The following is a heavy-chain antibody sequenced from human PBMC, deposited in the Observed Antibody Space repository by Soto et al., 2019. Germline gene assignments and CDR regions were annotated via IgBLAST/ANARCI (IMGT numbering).Heavy chain of an antibody. CDR1: GGSISSSNYY. CDR3: ARPYSSSSSLDY. D-gene: IGHD6-13*01. Sequence: QLQLQESGPGLVKPSETLSLTCTVSGGSISSSNYYWGWIRQPPGKGLEWIGNIYYDGSTYYNPSLKSRVTISVDTSKNQFSLKLSSVTAADTAVYYCARPYSSSSSLDYWGQGILVTVSS. V-gene: IGHV4-39*01. J-gene: IGHJ4*02. CDR2: IYYDGST.